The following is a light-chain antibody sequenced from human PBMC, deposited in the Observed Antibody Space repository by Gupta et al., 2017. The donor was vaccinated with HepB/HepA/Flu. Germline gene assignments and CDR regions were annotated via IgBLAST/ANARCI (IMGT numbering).Light chain of an antibody. J-gene: IGLJ2*01. V-gene: IGLV1-44*01. CDR1: SSNIGSNT. CDR3: AAWDDSLNGVV. Sequence: QSVLTQPPSASGTPGQRGPISCSGSSSNIGSNTVTWYQQLPGPAPKLLIYSNNQRPSGVPDRFSGSKSGTSASLAISGLQSEDEADYYCAAWDDSLNGVVFGGGTKLTVL. CDR2: SNN.